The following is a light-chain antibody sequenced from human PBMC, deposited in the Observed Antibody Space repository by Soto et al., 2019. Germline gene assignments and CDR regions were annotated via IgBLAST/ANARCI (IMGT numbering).Light chain of an antibody. Sequence: QSALTQPASVSGSPGQSITISCTGASSDVGDYNYVSWYQHHPGKAPKLLIYEVNNRPSGVSDRFSGSKSGNVASLTISRLQAEDEADYSCSSYTSGSTYVFGTGTKVTVL. CDR3: SSYTSGSTYV. CDR1: SSDVGDYNY. V-gene: IGLV2-14*01. CDR2: EVN. J-gene: IGLJ1*01.